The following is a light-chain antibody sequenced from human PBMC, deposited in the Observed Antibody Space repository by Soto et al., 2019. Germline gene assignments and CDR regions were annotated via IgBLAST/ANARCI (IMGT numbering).Light chain of an antibody. CDR3: QQYGSSPIT. Sequence: EIVLTQSPCPLSLSPGDTATLSCRASQTISSSLAWYQQKPGQAPRLLIHGASSRATGIPDRISGSGSGTDFTLTISRLEPEDFAVYYCQQYGSSPITFGQGTRLEIK. CDR1: QTISSS. CDR2: GAS. J-gene: IGKJ5*01. V-gene: IGKV3-20*01.